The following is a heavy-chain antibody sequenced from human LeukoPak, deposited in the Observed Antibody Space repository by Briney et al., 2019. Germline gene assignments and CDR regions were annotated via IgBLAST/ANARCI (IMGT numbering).Heavy chain of an antibody. CDR1: GFTFSDYY. J-gene: IGHJ4*02. CDR2: ISSSGSTI. Sequence: GGSLRLSCAASGFTFSDYYMSWIRQAPGKGLEWVSYISSSGSTIYYADSVKGRFTISRDNAKNSLYLQMSSLRAEDTAVYYCARDLDWGSSGLDYWGQGTLVTVSS. V-gene: IGHV3-11*01. D-gene: IGHD7-27*01. CDR3: ARDLDWGSSGLDY.